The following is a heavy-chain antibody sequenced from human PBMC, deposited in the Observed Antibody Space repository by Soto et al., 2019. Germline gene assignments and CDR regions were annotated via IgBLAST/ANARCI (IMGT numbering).Heavy chain of an antibody. J-gene: IGHJ4*02. CDR1: GFTFTIFA. Sequence: VQLLESGGDLVQPGGSLRLSCAASGFTFTIFAMSWVRQSPGKGLEWVSTISGSGGSTYYADTVKGRFTISRDNSMGTLYLQMKSLRVEDTAIYYCAKEVSLGSTVDLGYWGQGTLVTVSS. CDR2: ISGSGGST. D-gene: IGHD7-27*01. CDR3: AKEVSLGSTVDLGY. V-gene: IGHV3-23*01.